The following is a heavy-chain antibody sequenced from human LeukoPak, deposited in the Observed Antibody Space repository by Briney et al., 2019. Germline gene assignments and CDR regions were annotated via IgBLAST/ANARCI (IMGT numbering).Heavy chain of an antibody. CDR2: IKRDGSEK. V-gene: IGHV3-7*03. D-gene: IGHD2-8*01. CDR1: GFTFRSYW. CDR3: AREDAVTFDP. Sequence: GGSLRLSCAASGFTFRSYWMTWVRQAPGKGLEWVASIKRDGSEKYYVDSVKGRFTISRDNADNSLFLHMSSLRAVDTAMYYCAREDAVTFDPWGQGTLVTVSS. J-gene: IGHJ5*02.